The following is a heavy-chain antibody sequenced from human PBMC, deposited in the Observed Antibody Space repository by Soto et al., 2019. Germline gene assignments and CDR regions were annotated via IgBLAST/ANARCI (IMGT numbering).Heavy chain of an antibody. V-gene: IGHV3-74*01. CDR3: ASVHYYGSDVFDS. Sequence: EVQLVESGGGPVQPGGSLRLSCAASGFYFNKYWTHWVRQPPGKGLQWVSRMNADGTTVTYAEAVKGRFAMSRDNAKNTLYLEMNSLSAEDTAVYYCASVHYYGSDVFDSWGQGTLVTVSS. D-gene: IGHD3-10*01. CDR1: GFYFNKYW. CDR2: MNADGTTV. J-gene: IGHJ4*02.